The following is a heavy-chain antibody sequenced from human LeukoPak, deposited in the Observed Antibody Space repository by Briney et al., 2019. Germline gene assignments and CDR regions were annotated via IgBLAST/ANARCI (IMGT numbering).Heavy chain of an antibody. J-gene: IGHJ4*02. CDR1: GYTLTELS. CDR3: ATVGSYGPFNDY. D-gene: IGHD5-18*01. Sequence: ASVKVSCXVSGYTLTELSMHWVRRAPGKGLEWMGGFDPEDGETIYAQKFQGRVTMTEDTSTDTAYMGLSSLRSEDTAVYCCATVGSYGPFNDYWGQGTLVTVSS. V-gene: IGHV1-24*01. CDR2: FDPEDGET.